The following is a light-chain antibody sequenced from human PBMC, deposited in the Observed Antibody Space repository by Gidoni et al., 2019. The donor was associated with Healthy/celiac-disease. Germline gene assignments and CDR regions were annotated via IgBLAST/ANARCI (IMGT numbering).Light chain of an antibody. J-gene: IGKJ1*01. Sequence: LSCRASQSVSSSYLAWYQQKPGQAPRLLIYGASSRATGIPDRFSGTGSGTDFTLTINRLGPEDFAVYYCQQYGSSSWTFGQGTKVEIK. CDR1: QSVSSSY. CDR3: QQYGSSSWT. CDR2: GAS. V-gene: IGKV3-20*01.